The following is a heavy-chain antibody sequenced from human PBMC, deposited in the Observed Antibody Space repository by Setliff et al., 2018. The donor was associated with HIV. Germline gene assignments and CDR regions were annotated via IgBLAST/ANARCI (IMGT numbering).Heavy chain of an antibody. CDR1: GFTFTGYY. V-gene: IGHV1-2*02. D-gene: IGHD7-27*01. J-gene: IGHJ4*02. Sequence: ASVKVSCKPSGFTFTGYYLHWVRQAPGQGLEWMGWINPNNGDTNYEQRFQGRVTMTRDTSITTVYMVLNSLTPDDTAVYYCASPYENNSGPDYWGQGTPVTVSS. CDR3: ASPYENNSGPDY. CDR2: INPNNGDT.